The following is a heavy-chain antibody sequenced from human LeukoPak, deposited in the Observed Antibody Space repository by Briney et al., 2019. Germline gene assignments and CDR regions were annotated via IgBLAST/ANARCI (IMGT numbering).Heavy chain of an antibody. V-gene: IGHV3-30-3*01. J-gene: IGHJ3*02. Sequence: GGSLRLSCAASGLTFSSYAMHWVRQAPGKGLEWVAVISYDGSNKYYADSVKGRFTISRDNSKNTLYLQMNSLRAEDTAVYYCARGPYYYDSLWGAFDIWGQGTMVTVSS. CDR1: GLTFSSYA. CDR3: ARGPYYYDSLWGAFDI. CDR2: ISYDGSNK. D-gene: IGHD3-22*01.